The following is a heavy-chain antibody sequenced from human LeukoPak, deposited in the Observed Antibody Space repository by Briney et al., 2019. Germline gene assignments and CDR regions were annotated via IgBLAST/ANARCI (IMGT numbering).Heavy chain of an antibody. V-gene: IGHV1-69*06. D-gene: IGHD6-13*01. J-gene: IGHJ6*03. Sequence: GASVKVSCKASGGTFSSYAISWVRQAPGQGLEWMGGIIPIFGTANYAQKFQGRVTITADKTTSTAYMELSSLRSEDTAVYYCARDLGYSSSWCLFVGRAYYYYYMDVWGKGTTVTVSS. CDR3: ARDLGYSSSWCLFVGRAYYYYYMDV. CDR1: GGTFSSYA. CDR2: IIPIFGTA.